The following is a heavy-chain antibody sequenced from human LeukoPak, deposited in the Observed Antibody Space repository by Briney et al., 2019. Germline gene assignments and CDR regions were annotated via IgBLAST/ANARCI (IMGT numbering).Heavy chain of an antibody. CDR2: INPNSGGT. J-gene: IGHJ4*02. V-gene: IGHV1-2*02. CDR1: GYTFTGYY. D-gene: IGHD6-13*01. Sequence: ASVKVSCEASGYTFTGYYIHWVRRAPGQGLEWMGWINPNSGGTKSAQKFQGRVTMTRDTSISTAYMELTRLRSDDTALYYCARVPRAGYGSSRKVFDYWGQGTLVTVPS. CDR3: ARVPRAGYGSSRKVFDY.